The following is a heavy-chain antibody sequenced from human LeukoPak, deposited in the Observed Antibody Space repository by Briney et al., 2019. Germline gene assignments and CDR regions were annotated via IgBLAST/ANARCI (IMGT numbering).Heavy chain of an antibody. CDR2: IRYDGSNK. J-gene: IGHJ4*02. CDR3: ARDGVRDGLYFDY. Sequence: PGGSLRLSCAASGFTFSSYGMHWVRQAPGKGLEWVAFIRYDGSNKYYADSVKGRFTISRDNSKNTLYLQMNSLRAEDTAVYYCARDGVRDGLYFDYWGQGTLVTVSS. CDR1: GFTFSSYG. V-gene: IGHV3-30*02. D-gene: IGHD5-24*01.